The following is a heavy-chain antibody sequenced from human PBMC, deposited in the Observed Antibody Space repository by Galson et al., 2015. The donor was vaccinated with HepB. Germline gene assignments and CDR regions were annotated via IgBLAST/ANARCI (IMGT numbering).Heavy chain of an antibody. V-gene: IGHV3-74*01. CDR2: ISSDGTST. D-gene: IGHD6-19*01. CDR3: TRESHSSGWGGAFDI. CDR1: GFTFSNYW. J-gene: IGHJ3*02. Sequence: SLRLSCAASGFTFSNYWMHWVRRAPGKGLVWVSRISSDGTSTNYADYVKGRFTISRDNAKNTLYLQMNSLRDEDTAVYFCTRESHSSGWGGAFDIWGQGTVVTVSS.